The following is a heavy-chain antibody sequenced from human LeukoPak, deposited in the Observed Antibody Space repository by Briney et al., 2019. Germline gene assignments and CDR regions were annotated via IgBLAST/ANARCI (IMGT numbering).Heavy chain of an antibody. CDR2: INPNSGGT. CDR3: ARDRGRVTTILY. J-gene: IGHJ4*02. V-gene: IGHV1-2*02. Sequence: ASVKVSCKASGYTFTGYYMHWVRQAPGQGLEWMGWINPNSGGTNYAQKFQGRVTMTRDMSISTAYMELSRLRSDDTAVYYCARDRGRVTTILYWGQGTLVTVSS. D-gene: IGHD2-21*02. CDR1: GYTFTGYY.